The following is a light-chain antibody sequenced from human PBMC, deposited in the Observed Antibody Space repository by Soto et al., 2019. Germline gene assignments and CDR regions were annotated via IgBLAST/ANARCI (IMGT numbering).Light chain of an antibody. CDR1: SSDVGGYNY. CDR2: DVS. CDR3: SSYTSSITYV. J-gene: IGLJ1*01. Sequence: QSVLTQPASVSGSPGGSITISCTGTSSDVGGYNYVSWYQQHPGKAPKLMIYDVSNRPSGVSNRFSGSKSGNTASLTISGLQAGDEADYYCSSYTSSITYVFGTGTKVTVL. V-gene: IGLV2-14*01.